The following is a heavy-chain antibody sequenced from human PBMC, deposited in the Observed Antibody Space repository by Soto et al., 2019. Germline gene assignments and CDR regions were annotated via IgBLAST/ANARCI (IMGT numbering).Heavy chain of an antibody. J-gene: IGHJ4*02. CDR3: ARDSPRYYDSSGYQRTFDY. Sequence: SVKVSCKASGFTFTTSAMQWVRQARGQRLEWIGWIVVGSGHINYAQQFHERVAITRDVSTGTVYMELSSLRSEDTAVYYCARDSPRYYDSSGYQRTFDYWGQGTLVTVSS. V-gene: IGHV1-58*02. D-gene: IGHD3-22*01. CDR2: IVVGSGHI. CDR1: GFTFTTSA.